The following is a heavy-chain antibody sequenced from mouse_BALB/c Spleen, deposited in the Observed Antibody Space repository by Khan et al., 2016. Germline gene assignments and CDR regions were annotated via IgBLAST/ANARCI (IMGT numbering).Heavy chain of an antibody. CDR1: GFDFSRYW. J-gene: IGHJ3*01. CDR2: INPDSSTI. Sequence: EVKLLESGGGLVQPGGSLKLSCAASGFDFSRYWMSWVRQAPGKGLEWIGEINPDSSTITYTPSLKDKFIISRDNAKNTLYLQMSKVRSEDTDLSYCARLHYYGRFAYWGQGTLVTVSA. V-gene: IGHV4-1*02. CDR3: ARLHYYGRFAY. D-gene: IGHD1-2*01.